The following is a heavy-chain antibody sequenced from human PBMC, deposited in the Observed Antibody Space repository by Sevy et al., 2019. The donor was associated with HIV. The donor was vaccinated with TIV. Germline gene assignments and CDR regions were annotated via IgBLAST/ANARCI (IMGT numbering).Heavy chain of an antibody. D-gene: IGHD3-3*01. V-gene: IGHV3-23*01. CDR3: HHPVEGYDFWSGYYQYYYYYGMDV. CDR1: GFTFSSYA. Sequence: GESLKISCAASGFTFSSYAMSWVRQAPGKGLEWVSAISGSGGSTYYAESVKGRFTISRDNSKNTLYLKMNSLRAEDTAVYYCHHPVEGYDFWSGYYQYYYYYGMDVWGQGTTVTVSS. CDR2: ISGSGGST. J-gene: IGHJ6*02.